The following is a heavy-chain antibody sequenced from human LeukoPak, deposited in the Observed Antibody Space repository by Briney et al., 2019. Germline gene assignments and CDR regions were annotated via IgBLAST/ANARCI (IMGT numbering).Heavy chain of an antibody. Sequence: ASVKVSCKASGYMFTNYAVQWVRQAPGQRLEWLGWINPGNGDTRYSQKFQGRVTITGATPATTVYMELNSLTAEDTAVYYCSRDRWHCRVNCDSVYYYSLDVWGQGTTVAVSS. J-gene: IGHJ6*02. CDR1: GYMFTNYA. CDR2: INPGNGDT. D-gene: IGHD1-1*01. CDR3: SRDRWHCRVNCDSVYYYSLDV. V-gene: IGHV1-3*01.